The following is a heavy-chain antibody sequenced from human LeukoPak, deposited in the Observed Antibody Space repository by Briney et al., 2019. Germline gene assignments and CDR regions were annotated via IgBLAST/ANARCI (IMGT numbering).Heavy chain of an antibody. Sequence: ASVKVSCKASGYTFTNSFVHWVRRAPGQGLEWMGIINPRGDGTSFAEKLQGRITMTRDTSTSTVYMELSSLTSEDTAVYYCAGGDWGPFDYWGQGTLVSVSS. D-gene: IGHD7-27*01. CDR1: GYTFTNSF. CDR3: AGGDWGPFDY. V-gene: IGHV1-46*04. CDR2: INPRGDGT. J-gene: IGHJ4*02.